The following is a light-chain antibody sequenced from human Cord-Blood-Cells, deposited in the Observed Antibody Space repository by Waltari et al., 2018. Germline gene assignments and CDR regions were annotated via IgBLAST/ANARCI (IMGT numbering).Light chain of an antibody. V-gene: IGLV2-18*02. CDR3: SSYTSSSTVPVV. J-gene: IGLJ2*01. CDR1: SSDVGGSDR. CDR2: EVS. Sequence: QSALTQPPSVSGSPGQSVTISCTGTSSDVGGSDRVSCYQQPPGPPPNLMIYEVSNRPSGVPDRFSGSKSGNTASLTISGLQAEDEADYYCSSYTSSSTVPVVFGGGTKLTVL.